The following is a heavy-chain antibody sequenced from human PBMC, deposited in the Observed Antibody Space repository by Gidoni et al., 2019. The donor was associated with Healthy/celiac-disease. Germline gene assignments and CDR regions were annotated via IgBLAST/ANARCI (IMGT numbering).Heavy chain of an antibody. CDR3: ATKTAVHYYYYGMDV. Sequence: EVQLLESGGGLVQPGGSLRLSCAASGFTLSSYARSWVRQAPGKGLEWVTAISGSGGSTYYADSVKGRFTISRDNSKNTLYLQMNSLRAEDTAVYYCATKTAVHYYYYGMDVWGQGTTVTVSS. CDR2: ISGSGGST. V-gene: IGHV3-23*01. D-gene: IGHD2-21*02. J-gene: IGHJ6*02. CDR1: GFTLSSYA.